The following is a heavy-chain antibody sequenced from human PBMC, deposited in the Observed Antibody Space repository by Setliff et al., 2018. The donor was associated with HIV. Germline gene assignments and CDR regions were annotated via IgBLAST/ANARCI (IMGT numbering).Heavy chain of an antibody. D-gene: IGHD3-9*01. J-gene: IGHJ4*02. Sequence: PSETLSLTCTVSGDSITSGHFYWGWIRQAPGKGLEWIGNILDGRVTFFNPSLRGRVTISVDASKNQVSLNLRSVTAADSAVYFCAAAEGQGPWYFLDNWGQGTQVTVSS. CDR2: ILDGRVT. CDR1: GDSITSGHFY. CDR3: AAAEGQGPWYFLDN. V-gene: IGHV4-39*01.